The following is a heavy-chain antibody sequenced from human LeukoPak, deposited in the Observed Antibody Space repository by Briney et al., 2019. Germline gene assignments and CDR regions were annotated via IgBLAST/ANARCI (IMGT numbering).Heavy chain of an antibody. CDR2: ISGSGGST. V-gene: IGHV3-23*01. Sequence: PGGSLKLSCAASGFTFSSYAMSWVRQAPGKGLECVSAISGSGGSTYYADAVKGRFTISRDISKNTLYLQMNSLRAEDTDVYYCAKDRGSSGYTGFHDDFYFDYWGQGTLVSVSS. CDR3: AKDRGSSGYTGFHDDFYFDY. D-gene: IGHD3-22*01. CDR1: GFTFSSYA. J-gene: IGHJ4*02.